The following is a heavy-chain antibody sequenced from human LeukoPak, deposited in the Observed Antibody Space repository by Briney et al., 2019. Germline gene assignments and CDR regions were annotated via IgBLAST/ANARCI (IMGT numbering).Heavy chain of an antibody. J-gene: IGHJ4*02. D-gene: IGHD2-8*01. CDR1: GGSISSYY. CDR2: IYYSGST. V-gene: IGHV4-59*01. CDR3: ARSGVRYYFDY. Sequence: NPSETLSLTCTVSGGSISSYYWSWIRQPPGKGLEWIGYIYYSGSTNYNPSLKSRVTISVDTSKNQFSLKLSSVTAADTAVYYCARSGVRYYFDYWGQGTLVTVSS.